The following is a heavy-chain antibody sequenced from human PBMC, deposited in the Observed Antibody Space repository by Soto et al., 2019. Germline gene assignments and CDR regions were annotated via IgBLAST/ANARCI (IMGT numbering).Heavy chain of an antibody. J-gene: IGHJ6*02. Sequence: XETLSLPCAVSGGSFSGYDWCWVRQPPGKGLDWVGEINYSGSTNYNPSLKRRVTISVDTSKNQVSLKVTSVTAADTAMYYCESRNYFYALDVWGQGTTVTVSS. CDR3: ESRNYFYALDV. CDR2: INYSGST. CDR1: GGSFSGYD. V-gene: IGHV4-34*01.